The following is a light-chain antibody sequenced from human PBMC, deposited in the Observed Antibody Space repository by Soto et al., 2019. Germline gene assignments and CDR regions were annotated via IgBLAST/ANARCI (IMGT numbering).Light chain of an antibody. CDR3: SSYTSSSTRV. V-gene: IGLV2-14*01. CDR1: SSDVGGYNY. J-gene: IGLJ3*02. Sequence: QSALTQPASVSGSPGQSITISCTGTSSDVGGYNYVSWYQQHPGKAPKLMIYEVSNWPSGVSTRFAGYKSGNTASLTISGLQAEDEADYYCSSYTSSSTRVFGGGTKLTVL. CDR2: EVS.